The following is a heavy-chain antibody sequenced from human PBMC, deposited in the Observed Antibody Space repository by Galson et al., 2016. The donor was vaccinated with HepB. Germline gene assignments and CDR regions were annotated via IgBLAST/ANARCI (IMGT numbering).Heavy chain of an antibody. CDR2: ISSHGAST. D-gene: IGHD1-7*01. Sequence: SLRLSCAASGFNLSDYSMHWVRQAPGKGLEYVSGISSHGASTYYANSVKGRFTISRDSFKNTLYLKMGSLRVEDMAVYYCAREDGTRGSFDIWGQGTMVTVSS. CDR1: GFNLSDYS. V-gene: IGHV3-64*01. J-gene: IGHJ3*02. CDR3: AREDGTRGSFDI.